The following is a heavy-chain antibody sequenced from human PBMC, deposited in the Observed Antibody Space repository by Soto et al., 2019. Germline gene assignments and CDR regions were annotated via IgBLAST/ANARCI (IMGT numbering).Heavy chain of an antibody. D-gene: IGHD2-15*01. CDR2: INPNSGGT. J-gene: IGHJ4*02. CDR1: GYTFTGYY. V-gene: IGHV1-2*04. Sequence: GASVKVSCKASGYTFTGYYMHWVRQAPGQGLEWMGWINPNSGGTNYAQKFQGWVTMTRDTSISTAYMELSRLRSDDTAVYYCARGYCSGGSCYDFDYWGQGTLVTVSS. CDR3: ARGYCSGGSCYDFDY.